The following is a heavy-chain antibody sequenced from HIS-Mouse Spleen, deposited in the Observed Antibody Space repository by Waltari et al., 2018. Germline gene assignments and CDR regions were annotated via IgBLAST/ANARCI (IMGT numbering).Heavy chain of an antibody. D-gene: IGHD6-6*01. V-gene: IGHV3-30*01. Sequence: AEYMGGRFTISRDNSKNTLYLQMNSLRAEDTAVYYCARGTSIAARRHYYYGMDVWGQGTTVTVSS. J-gene: IGHJ6*02. CDR3: ARGTSIAARRHYYYGMDV.